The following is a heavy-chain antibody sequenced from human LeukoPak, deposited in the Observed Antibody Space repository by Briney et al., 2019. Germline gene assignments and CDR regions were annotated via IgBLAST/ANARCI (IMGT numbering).Heavy chain of an antibody. CDR3: AKDWGITIIRGVISPSYYFDY. D-gene: IGHD3-10*01. V-gene: IGHV3-23*01. Sequence: PGGSLRLSCAASGFTFSSYAMSWVRQPPGKGLEWVSAISGSGESTYYADSVKGRFTISRDNSKNTLYPQMNSLRAEDTAVYYCAKDWGITIIRGVISPSYYFDYWGQGTLVTVSS. CDR2: ISGSGEST. J-gene: IGHJ4*02. CDR1: GFTFSSYA.